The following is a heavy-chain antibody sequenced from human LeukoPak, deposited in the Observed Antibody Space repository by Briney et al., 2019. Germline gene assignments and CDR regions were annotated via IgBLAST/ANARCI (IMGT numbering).Heavy chain of an antibody. Sequence: GGSLRLSCAASGFTFSSSSMNWVRQAPGKGLEWVSYISSSSSTIYYADSVKGRFTISRDNAKNSLYLQMNSLRAEDTAVYYCAGSILTGYPNFDYWGQGTLVTVSS. CDR3: AGSILTGYPNFDY. CDR2: ISSSSSTI. V-gene: IGHV3-48*04. J-gene: IGHJ4*02. CDR1: GFTFSSSS. D-gene: IGHD3-9*01.